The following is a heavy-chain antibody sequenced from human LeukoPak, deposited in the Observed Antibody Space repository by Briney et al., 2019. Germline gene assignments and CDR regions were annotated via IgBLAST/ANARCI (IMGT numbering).Heavy chain of an antibody. D-gene: IGHD3-10*01. Sequence: SETLSLTCTVSGGSISSYYWSWIRQPPGKGLEWIGYIYYSGSTNYNPSLKSRVTISVDTSKNQFSLKLSSVTAADTAVYYCARIQMVRGVIFDYWGQGTLVTVSS. J-gene: IGHJ4*02. V-gene: IGHV4-59*01. CDR3: ARIQMVRGVIFDY. CDR1: GGSISSYY. CDR2: IYYSGST.